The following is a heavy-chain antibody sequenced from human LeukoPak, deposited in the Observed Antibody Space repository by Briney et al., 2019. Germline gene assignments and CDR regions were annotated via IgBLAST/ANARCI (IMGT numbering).Heavy chain of an antibody. CDR3: ARDGPWKSDS. J-gene: IGHJ4*02. V-gene: IGHV4-39*02. CDR1: GGSVSSDYY. CDR2: ICSGGNT. D-gene: IGHD1-1*01. Sequence: PSETLSLTCTVSGGSVSSDYYWGWIRQPPGKGLEWIGSICSGGNTCYNPSLQSRVTISADSSRTHFFLHLTSATAADTAVYFCARDGPWKSDSWGRGTLVTVSS.